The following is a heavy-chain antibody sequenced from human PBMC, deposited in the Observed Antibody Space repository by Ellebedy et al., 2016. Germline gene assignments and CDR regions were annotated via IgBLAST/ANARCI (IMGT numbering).Heavy chain of an antibody. CDR1: GGSISRYC. J-gene: IGHJ5*02. CDR3: AKFSSTKGGWLDP. V-gene: IGHV4-59*01. Sequence: SETLSLTCTVTGGSISRYCWSWIRQPPGKGLEWIGNIYFSGSTSYKPSLKSRLIISRDTSKNQFFLKLNSVTVADTAVYYCAKFSSTKGGWLDPWGQGTLVTVSS. D-gene: IGHD5/OR15-5a*01. CDR2: IYFSGST.